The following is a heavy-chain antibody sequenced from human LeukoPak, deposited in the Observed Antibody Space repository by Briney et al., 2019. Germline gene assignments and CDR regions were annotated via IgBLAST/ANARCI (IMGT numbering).Heavy chain of an antibody. CDR1: GGSFSGYY. J-gene: IGHJ4*02. Sequence: SETLSLTCAVYGGSFSGYYWSWIRQPPGKGLEWIGEINHSGSTNYNPSLKSRVTISVDTSKNQFSLKVTSVTAADTAVYYCARRTDGYNYLNYWGQGTLVTVSS. D-gene: IGHD5-24*01. CDR2: INHSGST. V-gene: IGHV4-34*01. CDR3: ARRTDGYNYLNY.